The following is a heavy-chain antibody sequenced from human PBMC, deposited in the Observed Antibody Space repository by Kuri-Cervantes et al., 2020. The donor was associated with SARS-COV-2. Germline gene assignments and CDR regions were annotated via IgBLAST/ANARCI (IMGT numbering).Heavy chain of an antibody. J-gene: IGHJ6*02. Sequence: SETLSLTCAVYGGSLGGYYWSWIRQPPGKGLEWSGEINHRGITNYNTSLKGRVNISVDTSKNQFSLKLSSVTDADTAVYYCARDVIAVDGTDYYYGMDVWGQGTTVTVSS. CDR2: INHRGIT. D-gene: IGHD6-19*01. CDR1: GGSLGGYY. CDR3: ARDVIAVDGTDYYYGMDV. V-gene: IGHV4-34*01.